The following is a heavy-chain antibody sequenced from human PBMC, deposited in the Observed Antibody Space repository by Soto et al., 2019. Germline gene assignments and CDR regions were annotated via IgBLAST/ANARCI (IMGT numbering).Heavy chain of an antibody. CDR3: VKEGYMRSDWYGQFDY. J-gene: IGHJ4*02. D-gene: IGHD6-19*01. V-gene: IGHV3-64D*06. CDR2: ISSYWADT. CDR1: GLTFNSYA. Sequence: PGGSLRLSCSASGLTFNSYAMHWVRQAPGKGLEFVSAISSYWADTYYADSVKGRFAISRDNSKNTLYLQMSSLRAEDTALYYCVKEGYMRSDWYGQFDYWGQGALVTVSS.